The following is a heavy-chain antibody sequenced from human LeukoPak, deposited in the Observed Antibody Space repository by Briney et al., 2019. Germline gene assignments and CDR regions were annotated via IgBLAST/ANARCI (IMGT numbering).Heavy chain of an antibody. D-gene: IGHD3-16*01. CDR1: GYAFSSHG. V-gene: IGHV3-23*01. CDR3: AKVSVCFGCYFDY. CDR2: PNGAGDHN. Sequence: GGSLSFSGAASGYAFSSHGLTWVGQAPGKGLKWVAIPNGAGDHNVYAETVKGRFTISRDNSKNMLYLQMNTLRAEDTAIYSCAKVSVCFGCYFDYWGQGVLVTVSS. J-gene: IGHJ4*02.